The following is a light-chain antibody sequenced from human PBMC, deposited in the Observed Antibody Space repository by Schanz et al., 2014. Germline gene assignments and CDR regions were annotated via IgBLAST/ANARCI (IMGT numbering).Light chain of an antibody. J-gene: IGKJ1*01. CDR1: QGVSGNY. CDR3: QHYNNWSWT. Sequence: EIVLTQSPGTLSLSPGERAILSCRASQGVSGNYLAWYQEKPGQAPRLLIYDASNRATGIPDRFSGSGSGTDFTLTISRLQSEDLAVYYCQHYNNWSWTFGQGTKVEIK. V-gene: IGKV3D-20*02. CDR2: DAS.